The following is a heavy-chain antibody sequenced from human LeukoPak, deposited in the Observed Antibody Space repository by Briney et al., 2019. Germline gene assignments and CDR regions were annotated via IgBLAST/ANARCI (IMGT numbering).Heavy chain of an antibody. CDR2: ISAYNGNT. Sequence: GASVKVSCKASGYTFTSYGISWVRQAPGQGLEWMGWISAYNGNTNYAQKPQGRVTMTTDTSTSTAYMELRSLRSDDTAVYYCARAVMTTVTTTPFDYWGQGTLVTVSS. V-gene: IGHV1-18*01. CDR1: GYTFTSYG. J-gene: IGHJ4*02. CDR3: ARAVMTTVTTTPFDY. D-gene: IGHD4-17*01.